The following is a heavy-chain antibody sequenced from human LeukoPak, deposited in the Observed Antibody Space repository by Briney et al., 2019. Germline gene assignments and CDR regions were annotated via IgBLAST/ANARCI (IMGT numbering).Heavy chain of an antibody. CDR2: INPNSGGT. Sequence: VSVKVSCKASGYTFTGYYMHWVRQAPGQGLEWMGWINPNSGGTNYAQKFQGWVTMTRDTSISTAYMELSRLRSDDTAVYYCARWSTMVRGVIITWGAFDIWGQGTMVTVSS. J-gene: IGHJ3*02. CDR1: GYTFTGYY. CDR3: ARWSTMVRGVIITWGAFDI. D-gene: IGHD3-10*01. V-gene: IGHV1-2*04.